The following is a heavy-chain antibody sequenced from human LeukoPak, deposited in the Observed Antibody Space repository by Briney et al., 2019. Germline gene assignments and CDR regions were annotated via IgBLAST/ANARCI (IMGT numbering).Heavy chain of an antibody. Sequence: PWETLSLTCTVSGASISDDCWSWIRQPGGKGLEGIGRIYSSGASDIQPSFQSRVTISVDTSKSQVFLRLSSVTAADTAVYFCAREKSSRGWHADSWGQGTLVTVSS. D-gene: IGHD6-19*01. CDR2: IYSSGAS. V-gene: IGHV4-4*07. CDR1: GASISDDC. CDR3: AREKSSRGWHADS. J-gene: IGHJ4*02.